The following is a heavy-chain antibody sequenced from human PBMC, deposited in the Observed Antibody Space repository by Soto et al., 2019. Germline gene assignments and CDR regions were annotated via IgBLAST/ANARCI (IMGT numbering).Heavy chain of an antibody. Sequence: SETLSLTCTFSCGSIISGGYYWSWIRQHPGKGLEWIGYIYYSGRTYYNPSLHSRVSIAVDTTENQFSLKLTSVTAADTSVYYCARGSFSSSSSWFDPWGRGTLVT. V-gene: IGHV4-31*03. CDR3: ARGSFSSSSSWFDP. CDR2: IYYSGRT. D-gene: IGHD6-6*01. CDR1: CGSIISGGYY. J-gene: IGHJ5*02.